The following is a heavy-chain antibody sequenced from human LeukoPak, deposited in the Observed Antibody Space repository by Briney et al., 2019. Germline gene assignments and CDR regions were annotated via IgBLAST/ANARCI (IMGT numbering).Heavy chain of an antibody. CDR3: ARAHGSGGDYFDH. V-gene: IGHV4-31*03. D-gene: IGHD5-12*01. CDR2: IYYSGTT. J-gene: IGHJ4*02. Sequence: SQTLSLTCTVSGGSISSGAYFWSWLRQHPGKGLEWIGFIYYSGTTYYNPSLKSRVTLSKDTSKNHFSLTLSSVTAADTAVYYCARAHGSGGDYFDHWGQGTLVTVSS. CDR1: GGSISSGAYF.